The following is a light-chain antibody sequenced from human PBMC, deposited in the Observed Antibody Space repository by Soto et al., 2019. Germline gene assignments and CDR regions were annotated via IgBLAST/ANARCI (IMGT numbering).Light chain of an antibody. J-gene: IGKJ4*01. Sequence: DIQLTQCPSFLSASVGDRVTITCRTSQEISSYLAWYQQKPGKAPQLLISAASTLQSGVPSRFSGSGSGTEFTLTISSLQPEDFATYYCQQLKSYPLSFGGGTKVEI. CDR2: AAS. V-gene: IGKV1-9*01. CDR3: QQLKSYPLS. CDR1: QEISSY.